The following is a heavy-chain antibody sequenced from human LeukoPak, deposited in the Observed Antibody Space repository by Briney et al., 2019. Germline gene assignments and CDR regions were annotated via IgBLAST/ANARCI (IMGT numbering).Heavy chain of an antibody. CDR1: GLSIGDNS. V-gene: IGHV3-43*01. CDR3: ARGPNRWWVVSRNWGMDV. D-gene: IGHD2-15*01. CDR2: ISWDESTT. J-gene: IGHJ6*02. Sequence: GGSLRLSCAASGLSIGDNSMHWVRRAPGKGLEWVSLISWDESTTYYSDSVKGRFTVSRDSSKNSLHLQMNSLRTEDTALYYCARGPNRWWVVSRNWGMDVWGQGTTVTVSS.